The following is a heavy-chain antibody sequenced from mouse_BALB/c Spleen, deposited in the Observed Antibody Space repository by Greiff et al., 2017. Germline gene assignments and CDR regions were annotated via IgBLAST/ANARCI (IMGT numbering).Heavy chain of an antibody. V-gene: IGHV1-9*01. CDR2: ILPGSGST. CDR1: GYTFSSYW. J-gene: IGHJ3*01. CDR3: ASTTAKVAGFAY. Sequence: QVQLQQSGAELMKPGASVKISCKATGYTFSSYWIEWVKQRPGHGLEWIGEILPGSGSTNYNEKFKGKATFTADTSSNTAYMQLSSLTSEDSAVYYCASTTAKVAGFAYWGQGTLVTVSA. D-gene: IGHD1-2*01.